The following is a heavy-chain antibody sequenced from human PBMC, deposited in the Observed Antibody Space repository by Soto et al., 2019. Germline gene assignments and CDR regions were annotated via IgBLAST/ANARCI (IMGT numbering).Heavy chain of an antibody. V-gene: IGHV1-18*01. Sequence: QVQLVQSGAEVKKPGASVKVSCKASGYTFTSYGISWVRQAPGQGLEWMGWISAYTGNTNYAQKLQGRVTMTTDTSTSTANRELWSLRSDETAVYYWGRVRRVCWSGSPDYWGQGTLVSSPQ. CDR2: ISAYTGNT. D-gene: IGHD3-3*01. CDR3: GRVRRVCWSGSPDY. J-gene: IGHJ4*02. CDR1: GYTFTSYG.